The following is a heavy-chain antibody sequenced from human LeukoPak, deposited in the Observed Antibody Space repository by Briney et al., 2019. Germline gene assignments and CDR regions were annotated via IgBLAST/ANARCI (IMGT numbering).Heavy chain of an antibody. V-gene: IGHV3-11*04. CDR2: ISSGGSTI. CDR1: GFTFSDYY. CDR3: ARAARYSAEYFQH. J-gene: IGHJ1*01. Sequence: GGSLRLSCAASGFTFSDYYMNWIRQAPGKGLEWVSYISSGGSTIYYADSVKGRFTISRDNAKNSLSLQMNSLRAEDTAVYYCARAARYSAEYFQHWGQGTLVTVSS. D-gene: IGHD2-15*01.